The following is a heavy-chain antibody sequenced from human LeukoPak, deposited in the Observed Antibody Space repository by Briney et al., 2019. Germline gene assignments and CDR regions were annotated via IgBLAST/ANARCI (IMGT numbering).Heavy chain of an antibody. CDR2: INPSGGST. D-gene: IGHD6-13*01. CDR1: GYTFTRYY. Sequence: GASVKVSCKASGYTFTRYYIHWVRQAPGQGLEWMGIINPSGGSTSNAQRFQGRVTMTSDMSTSTVYMELSSLRSDDTAVYYCARALAAAAGRRAGMMGDWGQGTLVTVSS. V-gene: IGHV1-46*01. J-gene: IGHJ4*02. CDR3: ARALAAAAGRRAGMMGD.